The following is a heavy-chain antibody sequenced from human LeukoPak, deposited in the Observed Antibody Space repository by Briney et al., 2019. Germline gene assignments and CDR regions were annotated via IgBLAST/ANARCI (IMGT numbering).Heavy chain of an antibody. CDR2: FDPEDGEK. D-gene: IGHD2-2*01. J-gene: IGHJ4*02. CDR3: ATAPKIRTRVDY. Sequence: ASVKVSCEVSGYTLTELSISMHWVRQTHGEGLEWMGGFDPEDGEKIYAQKFQGRLTMTEDTSTDTAYMELNSLTSEDTAVYYCATAPKIRTRVDYWGQGTLVTVSS. CDR1: GYTLTELSIS. V-gene: IGHV1-24*01.